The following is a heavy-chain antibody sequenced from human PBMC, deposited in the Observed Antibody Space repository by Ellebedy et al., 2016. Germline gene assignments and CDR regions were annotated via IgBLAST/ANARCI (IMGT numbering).Heavy chain of an antibody. J-gene: IGHJ5*01. CDR2: LKATDGST. CDR3: ASDYPCVFTGFAF. CDR1: GNTLSSYC. Sequence: ASVKVSCKDSGNTLSSYCVHWVRPAPGQGLQWMGVLKATDGSTIYTQKFQGRVSITRDTSTNTIYMDLSSLRSEDTAIYYFASDYPCVFTGFAFWGQGTVVTVSS. D-gene: IGHD5/OR15-5a*01. V-gene: IGHV1-46*01.